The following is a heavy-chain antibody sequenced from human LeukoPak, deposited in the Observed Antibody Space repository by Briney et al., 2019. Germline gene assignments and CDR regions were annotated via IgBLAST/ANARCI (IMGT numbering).Heavy chain of an antibody. CDR1: GYTFTSYD. J-gene: IGHJ5*02. CDR3: ARDSLLWFGELLVARWFDP. V-gene: IGHV1-8*01. CDR2: MNPNSGNT. Sequence: ASVKVSCMASGYTFTSYDINWVRQATGQGLEWMGWMNPNSGNTGYAQKFQGRVTMTRNTSISTAYMELSSLRSEDTAVYYCARDSLLWFGELLVARWFDPWGQGTLVTVSS. D-gene: IGHD3-10*01.